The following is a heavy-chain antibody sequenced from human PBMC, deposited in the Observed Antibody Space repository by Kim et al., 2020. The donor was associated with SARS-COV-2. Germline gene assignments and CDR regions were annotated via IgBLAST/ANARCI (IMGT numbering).Heavy chain of an antibody. CDR2: ISGSGGST. CDR3: AKDIVSPSGSPLNYYFDY. D-gene: IGHD3-10*01. CDR1: GFTFSSYA. Sequence: GGSLRLSCAASGFTFSSYAMSWVRQAPGKGLEWVSAISGSGGSTYYADSVKGRFTISRDNTKNTLYLQMNSLRAEDTAVYYCAKDIVSPSGSPLNYYFDYWGQGTLVTVSS. V-gene: IGHV3-23*01. J-gene: IGHJ4*02.